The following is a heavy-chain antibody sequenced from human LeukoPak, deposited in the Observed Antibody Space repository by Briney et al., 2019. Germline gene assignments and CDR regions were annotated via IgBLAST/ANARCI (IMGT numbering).Heavy chain of an antibody. J-gene: IGHJ3*01. Sequence: GGSLRFSCAASGFTLSDYYITWIRQAPGKGLEWITYLSRSGLTIYYTESVKGRFTISRDSAKNSLYLQMNSLRPEDSATYYCARGGPSVLTGGAFDLWGQGTVVTVS. D-gene: IGHD7-27*01. CDR1: GFTLSDYY. CDR2: LSRSGLTI. V-gene: IGHV3-11*04. CDR3: ARGGPSVLTGGAFDL.